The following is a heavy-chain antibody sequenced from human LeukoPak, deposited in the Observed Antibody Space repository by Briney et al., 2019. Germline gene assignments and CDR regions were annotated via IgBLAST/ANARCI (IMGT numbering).Heavy chain of an antibody. V-gene: IGHV4-59*01. CDR3: ARGGYFDSPFDY. CDR1: GGSISSYY. J-gene: IGHJ4*02. CDR2: TYKSGSS. Sequence: SETLSLTCTVSGGSISSYYWNWIRLPPGKGLEWIGSTYKSGSSNYNPSLRSRVTISVDTSKTQFSLKLTSVTAADTAVYYCARGGYFDSPFDYWGQGTLVTVSS. D-gene: IGHD3-22*01.